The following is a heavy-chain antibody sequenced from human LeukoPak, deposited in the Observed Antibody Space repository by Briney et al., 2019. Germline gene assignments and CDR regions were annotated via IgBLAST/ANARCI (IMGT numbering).Heavy chain of an antibody. Sequence: SETLPLTCAVSGGSISSGGYSWSWIRQPPGKGLEWIGYIYYSGSTNYNPSLKSRVTISVDTSKNQFSLKLSSVTAADTAVYYCARGHPQFASWGQGTLVTVSS. CDR3: ARGHPQFAS. CDR2: IYYSGST. V-gene: IGHV4-61*08. CDR1: GGSISSGGYS. J-gene: IGHJ4*02.